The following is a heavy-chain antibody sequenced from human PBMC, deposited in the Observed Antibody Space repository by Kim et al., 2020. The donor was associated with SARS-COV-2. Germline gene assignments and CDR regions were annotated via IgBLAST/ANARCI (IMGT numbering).Heavy chain of an antibody. CDR3: TGDDYLWGTYRP. J-gene: IGHJ4*02. V-gene: IGHV3-15*01. Sequence: GGSLRLSCAASGFIFKNAWMSWVRQAPGKGLEWVGRVRSKTDGGTADYAAPVKGRFTISRDDSENTLYLQMNGLKTEDTALYFCTGDDYLWGTYRPWGQGTLVTVSS. CDR2: VRSKTDGGTA. CDR1: GFIFKNAW. D-gene: IGHD3-16*02.